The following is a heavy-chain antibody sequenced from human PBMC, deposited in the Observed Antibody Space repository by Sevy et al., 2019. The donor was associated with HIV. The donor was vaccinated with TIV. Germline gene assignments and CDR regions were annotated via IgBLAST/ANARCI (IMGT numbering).Heavy chain of an antibody. J-gene: IGHJ5*02. Sequence: GGSLRLSCAASGITFSSYSMNWVRQAPGKGLEWISYISSSSNLIYYADSVKGRFTVSRDNAKNSLYLEMNSLRVEDTAIYYCARDTNWIVASAASVDFAWGQGTLVTVSS. CDR2: ISSSSNLI. V-gene: IGHV3-48*01. CDR1: GITFSSYS. CDR3: ARDTNWIVASAASVDFA. D-gene: IGHD3-22*01.